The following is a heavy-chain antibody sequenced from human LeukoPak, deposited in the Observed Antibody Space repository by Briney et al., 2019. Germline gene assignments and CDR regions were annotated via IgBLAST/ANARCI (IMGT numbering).Heavy chain of an antibody. V-gene: IGHV3-33*06. J-gene: IGHJ4*02. CDR3: SKDAHIVFDFSNSLES. Sequence: QPGRSLRLSCGTCGFTFRHYRMQGPRQAPGKGLEWVAVIWSDGTEKYYGDSVKGRFTISRDNSKKTVYLQMNSLRVEDTAIYYCSKDAHIVFDFSNSLESWGQGTLVTVSS. CDR1: GFTFRHYR. CDR2: IWSDGTEK. D-gene: IGHD4-11*01.